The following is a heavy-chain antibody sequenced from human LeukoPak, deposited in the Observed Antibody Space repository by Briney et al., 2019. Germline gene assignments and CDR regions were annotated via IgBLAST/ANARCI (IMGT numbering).Heavy chain of an antibody. J-gene: IGHJ4*02. CDR1: GFTFSSYA. CDR3: ARDYDSSGYPDCYFDY. Sequence: GGSLRLSCAASGFTFSSYAMHWVRQAPGKGLEWVAAISYDGSNKYYADSVKGRFTISRDNSKNTLYLQMNSLRAEDTAVYYCARDYDSSGYPDCYFDYWGQGTLVTVSS. CDR2: ISYDGSNK. D-gene: IGHD3-22*01. V-gene: IGHV3-30-3*01.